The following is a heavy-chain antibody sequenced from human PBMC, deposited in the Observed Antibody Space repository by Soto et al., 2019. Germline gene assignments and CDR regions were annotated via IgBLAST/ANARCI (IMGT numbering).Heavy chain of an antibody. V-gene: IGHV1-3*01. CDR2: INVGNGNT. Sequence: ASVKVSCKASGHTFTNYAIHWVRQAPGQRLEWMGWINVGNGNTNYAQTFQGRVTMTTDTSTSTAYMELSSLRSEDTAVYYCARGRVGGYDILTGYYNAPYYYYGMDVWGQGTTVTVSS. CDR1: GHTFTNYA. J-gene: IGHJ6*02. D-gene: IGHD3-9*01. CDR3: ARGRVGGYDILTGYYNAPYYYYGMDV.